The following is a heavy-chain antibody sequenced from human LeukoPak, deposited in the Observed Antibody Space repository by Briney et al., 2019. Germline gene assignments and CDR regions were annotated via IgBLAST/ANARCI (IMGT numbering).Heavy chain of an antibody. V-gene: IGHV1-3*01. D-gene: IGHD5-12*01. J-gene: IGHJ4*02. CDR1: GYTFTSYA. Sequence: GASVKVSCKASGYTFTSYAMHWVRQAPGQRLEWMGWINAGNGNTKYSQKFQGRVTITRDTSASTAYMELSSLRSEDTAVYYCARGSSSGYDPPFDYWGQGTLVTVSS. CDR2: INAGNGNT. CDR3: ARGSSSGYDPPFDY.